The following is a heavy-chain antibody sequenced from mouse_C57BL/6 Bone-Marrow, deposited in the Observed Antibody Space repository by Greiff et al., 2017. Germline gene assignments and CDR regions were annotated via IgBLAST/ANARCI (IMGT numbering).Heavy chain of an antibody. J-gene: IGHJ2*01. CDR1: GYTFTDYY. D-gene: IGHD1-1*02. Sequence: EVQLQQSGPELVKPGASVKISCKASGYTFTDYYMNWVKQSHGKSLELIGDINPNNGGTSYNQKFKGKATLTVYKSSSTAYMELRSLTSEDSAVYYCARLWSYYFDYWGQGTTLTVSS. V-gene: IGHV1-26*01. CDR3: ARLWSYYFDY. CDR2: INPNNGGT.